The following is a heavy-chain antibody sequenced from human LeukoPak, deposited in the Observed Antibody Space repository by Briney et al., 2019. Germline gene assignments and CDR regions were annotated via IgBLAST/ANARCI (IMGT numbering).Heavy chain of an antibody. CDR3: ARANCSSTSCYIPADY. J-gene: IGHJ4*02. V-gene: IGHV3-30-3*01. D-gene: IGHD2-2*02. Sequence: GRSLRLSCAVSGFTFSSYAMHWVRQAPGKGLEWVAVISYDGSNKYYADSVKGRFTISRDNSKNTLYLQMNSLRAEDTAVYYCARANCSSTSCYIPADYWGQGTLVTVSS. CDR1: GFTFSSYA. CDR2: ISYDGSNK.